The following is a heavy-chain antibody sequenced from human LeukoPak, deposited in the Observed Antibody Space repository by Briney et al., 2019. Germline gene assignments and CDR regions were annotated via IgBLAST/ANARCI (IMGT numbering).Heavy chain of an antibody. D-gene: IGHD1-1*01. Sequence: GGSLRLSCAASGFIFGAYALHWVRQAPGKRLEWVAVISYDGSNKYYVDSVKGRITISRDKSKNTVYLQMNSLRVEDTAVYYCARDAGTDGTYFDYWGQGTLVTVSS. V-gene: IGHV3-30*04. CDR1: GFIFGAYA. J-gene: IGHJ4*02. CDR3: ARDAGTDGTYFDY. CDR2: ISYDGSNK.